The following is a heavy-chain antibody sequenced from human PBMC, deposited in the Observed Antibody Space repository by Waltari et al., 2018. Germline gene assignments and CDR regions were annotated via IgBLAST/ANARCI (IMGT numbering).Heavy chain of an antibody. Sequence: QVQLQQWGAGLLKPSETLSLTCAVYGGSFRGYSWSWIRQPPGKGLEWIGEINHSGSTNYNPSLKSRVTISVDTSKNQFSLKLSSVTAADTAVYYCARGTKRVWGSYRPVHDYWGQGTLVTVSS. V-gene: IGHV4-34*01. J-gene: IGHJ4*02. D-gene: IGHD3-16*02. CDR3: ARGTKRVWGSYRPVHDY. CDR1: GGSFRGYS. CDR2: INHSGST.